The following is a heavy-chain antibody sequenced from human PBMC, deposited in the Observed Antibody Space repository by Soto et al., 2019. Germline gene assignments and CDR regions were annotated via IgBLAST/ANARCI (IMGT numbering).Heavy chain of an antibody. D-gene: IGHD3-10*01. Sequence: EVHLVESGGGLVKPGGSLRLSCAASGFTFSSYSMNWVRQAPGKGLEWVSSINYKSHIDYADSVKGRFTISRDNAKNSLYLQMNSLRAEDTAVYFCARDLIYAGYYYYMDVWGIGTTVTVSS. CDR1: GFTFSSYS. CDR3: ARDLIYAGYYYYMDV. V-gene: IGHV3-21*01. CDR2: INYKSHI. J-gene: IGHJ6*03.